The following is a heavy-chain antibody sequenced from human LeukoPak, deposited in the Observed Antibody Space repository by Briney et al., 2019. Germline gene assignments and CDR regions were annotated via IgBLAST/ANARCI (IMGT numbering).Heavy chain of an antibody. Sequence: PSETLSLTCTVSGGSISSSSYYWSWIRQPPGKGLEWIGYIYYSGSTYYNPSLKSRVTISVDTSKNQFSLKLSSVTAADTAVYYCARGRILPLYGSGGYYFDYWGQGTLVTVSS. CDR3: ARGRILPLYGSGGYYFDY. CDR1: GGSISSSSYY. CDR2: IYYSGST. D-gene: IGHD3-10*01. J-gene: IGHJ4*02. V-gene: IGHV4-30-4*08.